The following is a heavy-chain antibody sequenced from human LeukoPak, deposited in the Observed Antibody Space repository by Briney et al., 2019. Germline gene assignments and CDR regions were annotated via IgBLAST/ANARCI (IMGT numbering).Heavy chain of an antibody. CDR3: AKGSDYAFDM. CDR2: INSGDSSI. J-gene: IGHJ3*02. V-gene: IGHV3-48*03. Sequence: GGSLRLSCAVSGFIFSSYEMNWVRQAPGKGLEWVSYINSGDSSIYYADSVKGRFTISRDNAKNSLYLQMNSLRAEDTAVYYCAKGSDYAFDMWGQGTMVTISS. D-gene: IGHD2-21*02. CDR1: GFIFSSYE.